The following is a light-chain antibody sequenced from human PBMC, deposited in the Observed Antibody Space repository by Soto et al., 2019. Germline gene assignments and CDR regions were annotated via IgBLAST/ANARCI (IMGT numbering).Light chain of an antibody. V-gene: IGKV3-11*01. CDR3: QQRSNWPPYT. J-gene: IGKJ2*01. Sequence: DIVLTQSPATLSLSRGERATLSCRASQNIANYVAWYQQRPGQAPRLLIYDASTRATGIPARFSGSGSGTGFTLTISSLEPEDVAVYYCQQRSNWPPYTFGQGTKVDIK. CDR2: DAS. CDR1: QNIANY.